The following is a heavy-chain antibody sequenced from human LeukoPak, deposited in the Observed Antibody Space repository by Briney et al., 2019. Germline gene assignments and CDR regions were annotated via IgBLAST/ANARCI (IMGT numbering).Heavy chain of an antibody. V-gene: IGHV3-9*01. D-gene: IGHD6-6*01. CDR1: GFTFDDYA. CDR2: ISWNSGSI. Sequence: GGSLRLSCAASGFTFDDYAMHWVRQAPGKGLEWVSGISWNSGSIGYADSVKGRFTISRDNAKNPLYLQMNSLRAEDTALYYCAKSEQLVPSPFDYWGQGTLVTVSS. J-gene: IGHJ4*02. CDR3: AKSEQLVPSPFDY.